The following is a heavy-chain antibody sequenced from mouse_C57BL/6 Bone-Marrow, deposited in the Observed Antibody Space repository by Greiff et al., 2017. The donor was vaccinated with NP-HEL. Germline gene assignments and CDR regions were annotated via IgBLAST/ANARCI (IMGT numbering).Heavy chain of an antibody. CDR3: TSCCDCGWYFDD. CDR2: IDPNSGGT. V-gene: IGHV1-72*01. D-gene: IGHD2-4*01. Sequence: QVQLQQPGAELVKPGASVKLSCKASGYTFTSYWMHWVKQRPGRGLEWIGRIDPNSGGTTYNEKFKSKATLTVDKPSSTAYMQLSSLSSEDSAVYSCTSCCDCGWYFDDWGTGTTVTVSS. CDR1: GYTFTSYW. J-gene: IGHJ1*03.